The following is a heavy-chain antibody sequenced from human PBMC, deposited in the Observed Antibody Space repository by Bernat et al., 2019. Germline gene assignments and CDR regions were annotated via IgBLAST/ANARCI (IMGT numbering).Heavy chain of an antibody. J-gene: IGHJ4*02. CDR2: TYYRSKWYN. CDR3: ARDRFSAVAGNKRSFDY. Sequence: QVQLQQSGPGLVRPSQTLSLTCAISGDSVSSNSAAWNWIRQSPSRGLEWLGRTYYRSKWYNDYAVSVKSRITINPDTSKNQFSLQLNSVTPEDTAVYYCARDRFSAVAGNKRSFDYWGQGTLVTVSS. CDR1: GDSVSSNSAA. V-gene: IGHV6-1*01. D-gene: IGHD6-19*01.